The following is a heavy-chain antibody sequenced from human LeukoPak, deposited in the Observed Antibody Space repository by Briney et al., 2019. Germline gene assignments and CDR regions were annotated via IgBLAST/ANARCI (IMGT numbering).Heavy chain of an antibody. Sequence: GGSLRLSCAASGFTFSSYGMHWVRQAPGKGLEWVAVIWSDGSNNYYADSVKGRFTVSRDNSKNTLYLQMNSLRAEDTAVYYCANREYHLPALYWGQGTLVTVSS. CDR2: IWSDGSNN. CDR1: GFTFSSYG. CDR3: ANREYHLPALY. V-gene: IGHV3-30*02. J-gene: IGHJ4*02. D-gene: IGHD2-2*01.